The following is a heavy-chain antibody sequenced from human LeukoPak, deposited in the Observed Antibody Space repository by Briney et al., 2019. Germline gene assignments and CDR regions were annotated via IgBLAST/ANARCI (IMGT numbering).Heavy chain of an antibody. CDR2: ISGSGGST. D-gene: IGHD2-2*01. CDR3: AKFRRDIVVVPAAPIRY. J-gene: IGHJ4*02. V-gene: IGHV3-23*01. Sequence: GGSLRLSCAASGFTFSSCAMSWVRQAPGKGLEWVSAISGSGGSTYYADSVKGRFTISRDNSKNTLYLQMNSLRAEDTAVYYCAKFRRDIVVVPAAPIRYWGQGTLVTVSS. CDR1: GFTFSSCA.